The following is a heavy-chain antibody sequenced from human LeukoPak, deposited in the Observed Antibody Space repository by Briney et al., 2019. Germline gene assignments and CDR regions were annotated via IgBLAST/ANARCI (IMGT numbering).Heavy chain of an antibody. Sequence: SETLSLTCTDSSGSVSSYYWTWIRQPAGKGLEWIGRVYSSGSTNYNPSLKSRVTMSVDTSKNQFSLQLSSVTPEDTAVYYSARGNSGMIGQWGQGTLVTVSS. CDR2: VYSSGST. D-gene: IGHD2-21*01. CDR3: ARGNSGMIGQ. V-gene: IGHV4-4*07. J-gene: IGHJ1*01. CDR1: SGSVSSYY.